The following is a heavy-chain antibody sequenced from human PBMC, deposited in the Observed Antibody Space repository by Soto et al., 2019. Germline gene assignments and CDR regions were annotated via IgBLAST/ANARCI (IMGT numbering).Heavy chain of an antibody. J-gene: IGHJ5*02. CDR1: CPSITSTH. CDR2: IYNIGTT. V-gene: IGHV4-59*01. Sequence: ESLSLTYAVYCPSITSTHCNWTRQPAGSGLGCIGYIYNIGTTKYNPSLKSRVIISVDTSKNQLSLKLSSVTAADTAVYYCARVSMSTVSWGFDPWGQGTLVTVSS. D-gene: IGHD4-4*01. CDR3: ARVSMSTVSWGFDP.